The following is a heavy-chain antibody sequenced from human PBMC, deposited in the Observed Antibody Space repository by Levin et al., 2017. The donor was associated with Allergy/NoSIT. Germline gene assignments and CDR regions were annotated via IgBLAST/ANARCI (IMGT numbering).Heavy chain of an antibody. V-gene: IGHV3-23*01. Sequence: PGGSLRLSCAASGFTFSSYAMSWVRQAPGKGLEWVSAISGSGGSTYYADSVKGRFTISRDNSKNTLYLQMNSLRAEDTAVYYCAKVSAIRDSSGRGSVYFQHWGQGTLVTVSS. J-gene: IGHJ1*01. D-gene: IGHD3-22*01. CDR1: GFTFSSYA. CDR3: AKVSAIRDSSGRGSVYFQH. CDR2: ISGSGGST.